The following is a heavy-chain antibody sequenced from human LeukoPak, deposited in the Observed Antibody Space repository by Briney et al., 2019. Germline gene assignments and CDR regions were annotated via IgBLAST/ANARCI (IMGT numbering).Heavy chain of an antibody. J-gene: IGHJ4*02. CDR3: ARGGDGRPRTKYSSGWYGGDY. Sequence: SVKVSCKASGGTFSSYAISWVRQAPGQGLEWMGRIIPILGIANYAQKFQGRVTITADKSTSTAYMELSSLRSEDTAVYYCARGGDGRPRTKYSSGWYGGDYWGQGTLVTVSS. D-gene: IGHD6-19*01. CDR2: IIPILGIA. CDR1: GGTFSSYA. V-gene: IGHV1-69*04.